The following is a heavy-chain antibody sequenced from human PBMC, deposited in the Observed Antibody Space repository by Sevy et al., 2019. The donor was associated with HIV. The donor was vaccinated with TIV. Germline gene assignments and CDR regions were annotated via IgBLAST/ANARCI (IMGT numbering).Heavy chain of an antibody. D-gene: IGHD1-1*01. V-gene: IGHV3-21*01. J-gene: IGHJ3*02. Sequence: GGSLRLSCAASGFTFSSYSMNWVRQAPGKGLEWVSSISSSSGYIYYQDSVKGRLTISRDNDKSSLYLQMNSLRAEDKDVYYCARERNHPWAYDAFDIWGQGTMVTVSS. CDR2: ISSSSGYI. CDR3: ARERNHPWAYDAFDI. CDR1: GFTFSSYS.